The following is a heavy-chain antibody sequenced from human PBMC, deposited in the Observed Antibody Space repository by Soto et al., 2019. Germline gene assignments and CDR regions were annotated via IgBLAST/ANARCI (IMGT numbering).Heavy chain of an antibody. CDR1: GGSISSYY. CDR2: IYYSGST. CDR3: ARVFVRETEAVAGTGNYYYYMDV. D-gene: IGHD6-19*01. Sequence: SETLSLTCTVSGGSISSYYWSWIRQPPGKGLEWIGYIYYSGSTNYNPSLKSRVTISVDTSKNQFSLKLSSVTAADTAVYYCARVFVRETEAVAGTGNYYYYMDVWGKGTTVTVSS. V-gene: IGHV4-59*01. J-gene: IGHJ6*03.